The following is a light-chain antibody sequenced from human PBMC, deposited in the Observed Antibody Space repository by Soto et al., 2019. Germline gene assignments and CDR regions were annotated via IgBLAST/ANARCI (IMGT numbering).Light chain of an antibody. V-gene: IGKV3-11*01. Sequence: VVWTQSPATLSLSPGERATLSCRTSLSVSVYLDWYQQKPGQAPRLLISDASNRATGIPARFSGSGSGTDLTLTISSLEPEDFAVYYCHQRQYWPPITFGQGTRLEIK. CDR2: DAS. J-gene: IGKJ5*01. CDR3: HQRQYWPPIT. CDR1: LSVSVY.